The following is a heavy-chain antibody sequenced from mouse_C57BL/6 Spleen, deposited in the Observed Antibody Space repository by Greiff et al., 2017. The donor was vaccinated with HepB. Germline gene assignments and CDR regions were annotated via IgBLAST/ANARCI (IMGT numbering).Heavy chain of an antibody. CDR3: ARRDYGNYGFDY. CDR1: GFTFSDYG. V-gene: IGHV5-17*01. D-gene: IGHD2-1*01. Sequence: DVMLVESGGGLVKPGGSLKLSCAASGFTFSDYGMHWVRQAPEKGLEWVAYISSGSSTIYYADTVKGRFTISRDNAKNTLFLQMTSLRSEDTAMYYCARRDYGNYGFDYWGQGTTLTVSS. CDR2: ISSGSSTI. J-gene: IGHJ2*01.